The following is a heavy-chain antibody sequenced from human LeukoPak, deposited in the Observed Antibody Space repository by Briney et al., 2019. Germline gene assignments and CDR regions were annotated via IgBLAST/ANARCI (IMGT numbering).Heavy chain of an antibody. CDR2: IYPGDSDT. CDR3: ARPGYCSSTSCYAFDY. D-gene: IGHD2-2*01. J-gene: IGHJ4*02. CDR1: GYSFTSYW. Sequence: GESLKISCKGSGYSFTSYWIGWVRQMPGKGLEWMGIIYPGDSDTRYSPSFQGQVTISADKSIGTAYLQWSSLKASDTAMYYCARPGYCSSTSCYAFDYWGQGTLVTVSS. V-gene: IGHV5-51*01.